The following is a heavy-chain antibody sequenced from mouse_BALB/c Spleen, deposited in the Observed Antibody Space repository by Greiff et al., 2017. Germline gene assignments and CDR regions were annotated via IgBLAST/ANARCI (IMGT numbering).Heavy chain of an antibody. CDR2: IDPANGNT. CDR3: AREGLLRTWFAY. CDR1: GFNIKDTY. D-gene: IGHD2-3*01. J-gene: IGHJ3*01. V-gene: IGHV14-3*02. Sequence: VPLQQSGAELVKPGASVKLSCTASGFNIKDTYMHWVKQRPEQGLEWIGRIDPANGNTKYDPKFQGKATITADTSSNTAYLQLSSLTSEDTAVYYCAREGLLRTWFAYWGQGTRVTVSA.